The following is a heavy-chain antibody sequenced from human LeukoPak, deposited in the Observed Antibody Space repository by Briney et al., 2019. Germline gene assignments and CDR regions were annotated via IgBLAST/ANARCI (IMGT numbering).Heavy chain of an antibody. J-gene: IGHJ4*02. CDR2: INHSGST. D-gene: IGHD6-19*01. CDR3: ARVLGYSSGWCGFHKFYFDY. Sequence: SETLSLTCAVYGGSFSGYYWSWIRQPPGKGLEWIGEINHSGSTNYNPSLKSRVTISVDTSKNQFSLKLSSVTAADTAVYYCARVLGYSSGWCGFHKFYFDYWGQGTLVTVSS. V-gene: IGHV4-34*01. CDR1: GGSFSGYY.